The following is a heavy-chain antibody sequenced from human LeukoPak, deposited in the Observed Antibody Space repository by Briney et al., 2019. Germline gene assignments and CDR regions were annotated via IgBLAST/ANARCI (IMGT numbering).Heavy chain of an antibody. D-gene: IGHD3-3*01. CDR2: IWYDGSNK. J-gene: IGHJ6*02. CDR3: ARCFAAYYYGMDV. CDR1: GFTFSSYG. V-gene: IGHV3-33*01. Sequence: GGSLRLSCAASGFTFSSYGMHWVRQAPGKGLEWVAVIWYDGSNKYYADSVKGRFTISRDNSKNSLYLQMNSLRAEDTAVYYCARCFAAYYYGMDVWGQGTTVTVSS.